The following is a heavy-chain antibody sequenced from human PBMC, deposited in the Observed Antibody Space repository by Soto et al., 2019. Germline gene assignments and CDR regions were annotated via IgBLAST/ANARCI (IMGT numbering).Heavy chain of an antibody. D-gene: IGHD6-13*01. Sequence: SGPTLVNPTETLTLTCTVSGFSLSNARMGVSWIRQPPGKALEWLAHIFSNDEKSYSTSLKSRLTISKDTSKSQVVLTMTNMDPVATATYYGAPDARYSSSWLDYWGQGTLVTVSS. CDR3: APDARYSSSWLDY. J-gene: IGHJ4*02. V-gene: IGHV2-26*01. CDR1: GFSLSNARMG. CDR2: IFSNDEK.